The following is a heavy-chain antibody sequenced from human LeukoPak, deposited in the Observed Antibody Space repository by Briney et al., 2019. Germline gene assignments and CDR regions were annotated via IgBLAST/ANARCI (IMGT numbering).Heavy chain of an antibody. CDR1: VDCISRVGDY. Sequence: SETLSLTCSVSVDCISRVGDYWTWIRQHPGKGLEWIGYISGSGSTYYSPSLRSLVTVSADTSKNQFSLKLTSVTAADTAVFYCARVPIIRGVIEDWGQGTLVSVSS. V-gene: IGHV4-31*01. D-gene: IGHD3-10*01. CDR2: ISGSGST. CDR3: ARVPIIRGVIED. J-gene: IGHJ4*02.